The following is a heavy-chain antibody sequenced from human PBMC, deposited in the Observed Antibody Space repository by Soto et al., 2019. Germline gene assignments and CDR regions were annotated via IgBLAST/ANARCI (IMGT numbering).Heavy chain of an antibody. J-gene: IGHJ6*02. D-gene: IGHD3-10*01. CDR1: GYTFTSYY. CDR2: INPSGGST. CDR3: ARDAKKYYYGSGRANYYYGMDV. Sequence: GASVKVSCKASGYTFTSYYMHWVRQAPGQGLEWMGIINPSGGSTSYAQKFQGRVTMTRDTSTSTVYMELSSLRSEDTAVYYCARDAKKYYYGSGRANYYYGMDVWGQGTMVTVSS. V-gene: IGHV1-46*01.